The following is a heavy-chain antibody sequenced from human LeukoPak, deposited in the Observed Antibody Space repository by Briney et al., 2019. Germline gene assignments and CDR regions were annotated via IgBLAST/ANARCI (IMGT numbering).Heavy chain of an antibody. D-gene: IGHD2-2*01. Sequence: ASVKVSRKASGYTFSNFGINWVRQAPGQGLEWIAWISGNNDNPNYGQKFQGRFTVTTDSSTSTAYMEPRNLRSDDTAVYYCARDGTSTDDYWGQGTLVTVSS. CDR3: ARDGTSTDDY. V-gene: IGHV1-18*01. CDR2: ISGNNDNP. J-gene: IGHJ4*02. CDR1: GYTFSNFG.